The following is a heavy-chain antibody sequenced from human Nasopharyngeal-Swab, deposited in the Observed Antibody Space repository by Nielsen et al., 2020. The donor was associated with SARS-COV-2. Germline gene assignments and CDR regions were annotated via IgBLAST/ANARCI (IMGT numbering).Heavy chain of an antibody. CDR1: GFPFNIYW. J-gene: IGHJ3*02. D-gene: IGHD1-26*01. Sequence: GESLKISCAASGFPFNIYWMSWVRQAPGKGLEWVANIKQDGSEKYYVNSVKGRFTISRDNAKNSLYLQMNSLRAEDTAVYYCARDPIPAGGSDGFDIWGQGTRVTVSS. CDR3: ARDPIPAGGSDGFDI. CDR2: IKQDGSEK. V-gene: IGHV3-7*01.